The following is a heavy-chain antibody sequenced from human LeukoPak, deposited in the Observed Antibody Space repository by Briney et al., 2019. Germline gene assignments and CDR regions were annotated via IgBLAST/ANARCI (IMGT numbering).Heavy chain of an antibody. Sequence: GGSLRLSCAASGFTFSSYSMNWVRQAPGKGLEWVSSISSSSSYIYYADSVKGRFTISRDNAKNTLYLQMNSLRAEDTAVYYCAKVTRGPANWFDPWGQGTLVTVSS. CDR1: GFTFSSYS. J-gene: IGHJ5*02. CDR3: AKVTRGPANWFDP. CDR2: ISSSSSYI. V-gene: IGHV3-21*04. D-gene: IGHD3-10*01.